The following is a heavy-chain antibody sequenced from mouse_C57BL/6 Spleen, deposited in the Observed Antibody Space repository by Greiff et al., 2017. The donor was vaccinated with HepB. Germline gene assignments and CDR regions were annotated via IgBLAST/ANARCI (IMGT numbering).Heavy chain of an antibody. D-gene: IGHD2-3*01. CDR3: ARYQMEGTWAWLAY. J-gene: IGHJ3*01. CDR1: GFTFTDYY. Sequence: EVQLVESGGGLVQPGGSLSLSCAASGFTFTDYYMSWVRQPPGKALEWLGFIRNKANGYTTEYSASVKGRFTISRDNSQSILYLQRNALRAEDSATYYCARYQMEGTWAWLAYWGQGTLVTVSA. V-gene: IGHV7-3*01. CDR2: IRNKANGYTT.